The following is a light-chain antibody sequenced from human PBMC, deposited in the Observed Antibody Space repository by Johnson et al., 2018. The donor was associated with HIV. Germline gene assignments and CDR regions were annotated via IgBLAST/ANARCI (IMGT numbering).Light chain of an antibody. CDR3: GTWDSSLSTYV. J-gene: IGLJ1*01. V-gene: IGLV1-51*01. CDR2: DNN. CDR1: SSNIGNNY. Sequence: QSVLTQPPSVSAAPGQKVTISCSGSSSNIGNNYVSWYQQLPGTAPKLLIYDNNQRPSGIPARFSVSKSGTSATLGITGLQTGDEADYYCGTWDSSLSTYVFGSGTKVTVL.